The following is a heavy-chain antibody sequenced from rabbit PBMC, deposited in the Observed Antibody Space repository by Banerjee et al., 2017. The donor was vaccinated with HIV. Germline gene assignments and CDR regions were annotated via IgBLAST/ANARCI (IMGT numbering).Heavy chain of an antibody. CDR2: IYVGSSGST. CDR1: GFSFSNSYY. Sequence: QSLEESGGGLVKPGASLTLTCTASGFSFSNSYYMCWVRQAPGKGLELIACIYVGSSGSTYYATWAKGRFTISKTSSTTVTLQMTSLTAADTATYLCARDLAGVIGWNFGLWGPGTLVTVS. CDR3: ARDLAGVIGWNFGL. D-gene: IGHD4-1*01. V-gene: IGHV1S40*01. J-gene: IGHJ4*01.